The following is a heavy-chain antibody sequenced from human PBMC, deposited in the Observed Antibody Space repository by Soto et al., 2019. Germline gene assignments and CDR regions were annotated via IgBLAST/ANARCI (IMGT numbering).Heavy chain of an antibody. CDR3: ANIGRSDRAFDI. J-gene: IGHJ3*02. V-gene: IGHV3-7*01. D-gene: IGHD5-12*01. Sequence: EVQLVESGGDLVQPGGSLRLSCAASGFPFSNYWMSWVRQAPGKGLEWVANIKPDGSEKIYVDSVKGRFTISRDNAKNSLYLQMNSLRAEDTAVYYCANIGRSDRAFDIWGQGTMVTVSS. CDR1: GFPFSNYW. CDR2: IKPDGSEK.